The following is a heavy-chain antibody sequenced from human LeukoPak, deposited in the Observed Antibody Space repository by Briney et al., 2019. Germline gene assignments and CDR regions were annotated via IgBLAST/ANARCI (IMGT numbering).Heavy chain of an antibody. Sequence: PSETLSLTCTVSGYSISSGYYWGWIRQPPGKGLEWIGSIYYSGSTYYNPSLKSRVTISVDTSKNQFSLKLSSVTAADTAVYYCARLGITMVRGVMRYFDYWGQGTLVTVSS. CDR2: IYYSGST. CDR3: ARLGITMVRGVMRYFDY. D-gene: IGHD3-10*01. CDR1: GYSISSGYY. J-gene: IGHJ4*02. V-gene: IGHV4-38-2*02.